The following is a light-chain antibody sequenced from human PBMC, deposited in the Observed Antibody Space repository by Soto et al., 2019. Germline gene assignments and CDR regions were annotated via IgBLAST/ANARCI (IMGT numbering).Light chain of an antibody. J-gene: IGKJ4*01. CDR1: QSVSTY. CDR2: DAS. Sequence: EIVLTQSPATLSLSPGERATLSCRASQSVSTYLAWYQQKPGQAPRLLIYDASNRATGIPARFTGSGSGTDFTLTFSSLEPEDFAVYYCQQRRNWPRLAFGGGTKVEIK. V-gene: IGKV3-11*01. CDR3: QQRRNWPRLA.